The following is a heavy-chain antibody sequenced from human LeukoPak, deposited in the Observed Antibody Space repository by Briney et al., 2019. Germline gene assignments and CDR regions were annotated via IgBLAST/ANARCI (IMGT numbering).Heavy chain of an antibody. CDR3: SRDFVGAEDY. V-gene: IGHV3-74*01. CDR1: GFTISSYW. D-gene: IGHD3-16*01. J-gene: IGHJ4*02. Sequence: GGSLRLSCSATGFTISSYWMHWVRQAPGKGLVWVSRINPAGSVTNHADSVRGRFTISRDTATNTLYLEMNSLRAEDTAVYYCSRDFVGAEDYWGQGTLVTVSS. CDR2: INPAGSVT.